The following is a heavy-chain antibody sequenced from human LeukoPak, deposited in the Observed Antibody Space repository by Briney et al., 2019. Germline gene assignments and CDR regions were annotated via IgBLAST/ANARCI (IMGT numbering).Heavy chain of an antibody. CDR2: ISGSGGST. CDR3: AKVEGAVYYYDSSGYYDY. CDR1: GFTFSSYA. Sequence: GGSLRLSCAASGFTFSSYAMSWVRQAPGKGLEGVSAISGSGGSTYYADSVKGRFTISRDNSKNTLYLQMNSLRAEDTAVYYCAKVEGAVYYYDSSGYYDYWGQGTLVTVSS. D-gene: IGHD3-22*01. J-gene: IGHJ4*02. V-gene: IGHV3-23*01.